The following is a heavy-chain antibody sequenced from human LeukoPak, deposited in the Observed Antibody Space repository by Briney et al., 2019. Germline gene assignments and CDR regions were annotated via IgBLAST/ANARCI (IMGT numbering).Heavy chain of an antibody. D-gene: IGHD3-16*01. Sequence: GGSLRLSCAASGFTFSNAWMSWVRQAPGKGLEWVGRIKSKTDGGTTDYAAPVKGRFTISRDDSKNTLYLQMNSLKTEDTAVYYCTTDRIDERYDYVFGADYWGQGTLVTVSS. CDR1: GFTFSNAW. J-gene: IGHJ4*02. V-gene: IGHV3-15*01. CDR3: TTDRIDERYDYVFGADY. CDR2: IKSKTDGGTT.